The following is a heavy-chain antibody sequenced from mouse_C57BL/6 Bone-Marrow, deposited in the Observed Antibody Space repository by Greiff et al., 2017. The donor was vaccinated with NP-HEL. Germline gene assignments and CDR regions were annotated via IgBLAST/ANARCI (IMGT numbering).Heavy chain of an antibody. Sequence: VQLQQPGAELVMPGASVKLSCKASGYTFTSYWMHWVKQRPGQGLEWIGEIDPSDSYTNYNQKFKGKSTLTVDKSSSTAYMQLSSLTSEDSAVYYCARNDYGASYAMDYWGQGTSVTVSS. V-gene: IGHV1-69*01. D-gene: IGHD2-4*01. CDR1: GYTFTSYW. CDR3: ARNDYGASYAMDY. J-gene: IGHJ4*01. CDR2: IDPSDSYT.